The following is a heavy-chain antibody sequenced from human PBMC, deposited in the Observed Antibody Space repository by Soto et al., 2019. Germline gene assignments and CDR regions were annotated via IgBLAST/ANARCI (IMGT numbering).Heavy chain of an antibody. D-gene: IGHD1-26*01. V-gene: IGHV4-30-4*01. CDR2: IYYSGST. J-gene: IGHJ6*02. Sequence: SETLSLTCTVSGGSISSGDYYWSWIRQPPGKGLEWIGYIYYSGSTYYNPSLKSRVTISVDTSKNQFSLKLSSVTAADTAVYYCARVSGSYYYGMDIWGQGTTVNVSS. CDR1: GGSISSGDYY. CDR3: ARVSGSYYYGMDI.